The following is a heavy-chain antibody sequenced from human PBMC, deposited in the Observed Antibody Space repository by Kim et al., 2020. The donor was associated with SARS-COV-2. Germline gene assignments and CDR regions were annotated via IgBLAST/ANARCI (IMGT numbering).Heavy chain of an antibody. CDR1: GFTVSSNY. CDR2: IYSDGQT. V-gene: IGHV3-53*01. D-gene: IGHD6-13*01. CDR3: ARVLSNSCDY. J-gene: IGHJ4*02. Sequence: GGSLRLSCAASGFTVSSNYMSWVRQAPGKGLEWVSVIYSDGQTDYADSVKGRFTISRDNSKNTLYLEMNSLRAEDTAVYYCARVLSNSCDYWGQGTLVTVSS.